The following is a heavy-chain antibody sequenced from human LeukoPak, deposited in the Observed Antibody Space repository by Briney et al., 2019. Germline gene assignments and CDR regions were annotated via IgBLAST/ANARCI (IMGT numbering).Heavy chain of an antibody. CDR1: GGSISNYY. Sequence: SETLSLTCTVSGGSISNYYWNWIRQPPGKGLEWIGYIYHSGSTYYNPSLKSRVTISVDRSKNQFSLKLSSVTAAGTAVYYCARIADDAFDIWGQGTMVTVSS. CDR3: ARIADDAFDI. D-gene: IGHD6-13*01. J-gene: IGHJ3*02. V-gene: IGHV4-59*12. CDR2: IYHSGST.